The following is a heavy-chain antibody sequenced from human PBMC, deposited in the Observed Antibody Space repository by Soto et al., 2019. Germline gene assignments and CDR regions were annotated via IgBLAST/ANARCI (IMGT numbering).Heavy chain of an antibody. J-gene: IGHJ4*02. Sequence: GGSLRLSCAASGFTFSSYAMSWVRQAPGKGLEWVSAISGSGGSTYYADSVKGRFTISRDNSKNTLYLQMNSLRAEDTAVYYCAKDRPGDYGLGLTGYFDYWGQGTLVTVSS. CDR3: AKDRPGDYGLGLTGYFDY. D-gene: IGHD4-17*01. V-gene: IGHV3-23*01. CDR2: ISGSGGST. CDR1: GFTFSSYA.